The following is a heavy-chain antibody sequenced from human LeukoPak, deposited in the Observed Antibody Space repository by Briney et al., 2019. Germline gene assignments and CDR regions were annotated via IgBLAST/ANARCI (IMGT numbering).Heavy chain of an antibody. D-gene: IGHD3-10*01. CDR1: EFIFSSYD. CDR2: IDTAGDT. CDR3: TRAFLGAFAFDI. Sequence: PGGSLRLSCAASEFIFSSYDMHWVRQATGKGLEWVSAIDTAGDTFYPGSVKGRFTISRENAKNSLYLQMNSLRAGDTAVYYCTRAFLGAFAFDIWGQGTMVTVSS. J-gene: IGHJ3*02. V-gene: IGHV3-13*01.